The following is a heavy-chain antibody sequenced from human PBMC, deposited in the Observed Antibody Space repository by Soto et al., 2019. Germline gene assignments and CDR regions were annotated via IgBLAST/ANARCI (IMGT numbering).Heavy chain of an antibody. Sequence: PSETLSLTCSVSGGSISSSSYYWGWIRQPPGKGLEWIGSIYYSGSTYYNPSLKSRVTISVDTSKNQFSLKLSSVTAADTAVYYCASPLPDFWSGYPYSGYDYWGQGTLVTVSS. D-gene: IGHD3-3*01. V-gene: IGHV4-39*01. J-gene: IGHJ4*02. CDR3: ASPLPDFWSGYPYSGYDY. CDR1: GGSISSSSYY. CDR2: IYYSGST.